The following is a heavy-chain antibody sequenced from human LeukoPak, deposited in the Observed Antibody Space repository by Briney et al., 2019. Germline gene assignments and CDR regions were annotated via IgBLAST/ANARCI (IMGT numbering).Heavy chain of an antibody. J-gene: IGHJ4*02. V-gene: IGHV4-31*03. CDR3: ARMDVAVAGTPN. Sequence: PSETLSLTCTVSGGSISSSSYYWGWIRQPPGKGLEWIGYIYYSGSTYYNPSLKSRVTISVDTSKNQFSLKLSSVTAADTAVYYCARMDVAVAGTPNWGQGTLVTVSS. D-gene: IGHD6-19*01. CDR1: GGSISSSSYY. CDR2: IYYSGST.